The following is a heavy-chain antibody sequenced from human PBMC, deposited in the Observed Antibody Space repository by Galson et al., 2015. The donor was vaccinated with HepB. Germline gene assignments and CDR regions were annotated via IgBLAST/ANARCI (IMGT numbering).Heavy chain of an antibody. V-gene: IGHV1-46*01. CDR3: ARASVIAARPRRYYFDY. Sequence: SVKVSCKASGYTFTSYYMHWVRQAPGQGLEWMGIINPSGGSTSYAQKFQGRVTMTRDTSTSTVYMELSSPRSEDTAVYYCARASVIAARPRRYYFDYWGQGTLVTVSS. J-gene: IGHJ4*02. D-gene: IGHD6-6*01. CDR2: INPSGGST. CDR1: GYTFTSYY.